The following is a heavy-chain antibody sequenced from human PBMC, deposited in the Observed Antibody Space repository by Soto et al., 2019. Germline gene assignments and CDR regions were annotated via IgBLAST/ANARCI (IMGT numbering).Heavy chain of an antibody. J-gene: IGHJ4*02. D-gene: IGHD2-21*02. CDR2: INPAGGTT. CDR3: ALKVVTYYDN. CDR1: GYSFTSTY. V-gene: IGHV1-46*01. Sequence: QVQLVQSGAEVKKPGASVRISCRASGYSFTSTYVHWVRQAPGQGPEWMGIINPAGGTTYYAQKFQGRLTITSDTSTDTVFMGLNDLTYEDTAVYFCALKVVTYYDNWGQGTLLTVSS.